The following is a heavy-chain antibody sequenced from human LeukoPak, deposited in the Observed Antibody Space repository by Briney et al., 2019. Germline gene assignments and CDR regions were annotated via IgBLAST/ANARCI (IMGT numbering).Heavy chain of an antibody. CDR1: GFTFSSYG. CDR2: ISRDGGAK. CDR3: ARDWGSSGWYNWFDP. J-gene: IGHJ5*02. V-gene: IGHV3-30*03. Sequence: GGSLRLSCAASGFTFSSYGMHWIRQAPDKGLEWVAMISRDGGAKYYGDSVKGRLTISRDNSDNTLYLQMNSLRVEDTAVYYCARDWGSSGWYNWFDPWGQGILVTVSS. D-gene: IGHD3-16*01.